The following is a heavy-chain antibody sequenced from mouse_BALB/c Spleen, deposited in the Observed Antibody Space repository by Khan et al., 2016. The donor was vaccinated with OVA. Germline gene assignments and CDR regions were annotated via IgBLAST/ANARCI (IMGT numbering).Heavy chain of an antibody. CDR3: ARELRQGGFAY. V-gene: IGHV2-6-7*01. D-gene: IGHD1-2*01. CDR1: GFSLTDYG. J-gene: IGHJ3*01. Sequence: QVQLKESGPGLVAPSQYLSISCTVSGFSLTDYGVNWVRQPPGKGLEWLGMIWGGGSTAYNSALKSRLCISKDNSKSQVFLIMNSLQTDDTDRFYCARELRQGGFAYWGQGTLVTVSA. CDR2: IWGGGST.